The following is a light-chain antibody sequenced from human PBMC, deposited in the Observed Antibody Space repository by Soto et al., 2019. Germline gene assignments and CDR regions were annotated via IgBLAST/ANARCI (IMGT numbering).Light chain of an antibody. V-gene: IGLV2-8*01. CDR2: EVT. CDR3: SSYAGSNFVV. CDR1: SIDVGGYNY. Sequence: QSALTQPPSASGSPGQSVTISCTGTSIDVGGYNYVSWYQQHPGKAPKLMIYEVTKRPSGVPDRFSGSKSDNTASLTVSGLQAEDEADYYCSSYAGSNFVVFGGGTKLTVL. J-gene: IGLJ2*01.